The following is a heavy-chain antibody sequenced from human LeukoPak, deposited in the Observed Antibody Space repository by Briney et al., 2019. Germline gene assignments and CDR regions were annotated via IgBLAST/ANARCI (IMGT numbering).Heavy chain of an antibody. J-gene: IGHJ4*02. Sequence: APVKPSCKASGYTFNRYGISWVRQAPGQGLEWMGWISAKNGNTIYAQKVQGRVTMTTDTSTSTAYMELRSLRSDDTGIYYCARDTEWEKNSDYFDCWGQGTPVTVSS. D-gene: IGHD1-26*01. CDR1: GYTFNRYG. V-gene: IGHV1-18*01. CDR3: ARDTEWEKNSDYFDC. CDR2: ISAKNGNT.